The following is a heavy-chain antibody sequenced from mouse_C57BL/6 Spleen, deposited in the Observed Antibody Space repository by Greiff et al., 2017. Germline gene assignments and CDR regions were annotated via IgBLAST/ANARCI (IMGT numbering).Heavy chain of an antibody. CDR2: IDPETGGT. Sequence: VQLQQSGAELVRPGASVTLSCKASGYTFPDYEMHWVKQTPVHGLEWIGAIDPETGGTAYNQKFKGKAILTADKSSSTAYMELRSLTSEDSAVYYCTKRGAYSNYGGSWFAYWGQGTLVTVSA. CDR3: TKRGAYSNYGGSWFAY. CDR1: GYTFPDYE. D-gene: IGHD2-5*01. J-gene: IGHJ3*01. V-gene: IGHV1-15*01.